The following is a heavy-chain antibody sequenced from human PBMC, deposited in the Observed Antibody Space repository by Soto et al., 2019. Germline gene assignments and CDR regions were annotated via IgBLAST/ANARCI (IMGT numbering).Heavy chain of an antibody. CDR2: IKEDGSEK. CDR3: ARYRSLDP. V-gene: IGHV3-7*03. Sequence: GGSLRLSCADSGFILRNYWMSWARQAPGMGLQWVASIKEDGSEKYYVDPVKGRFTISRENAKNSLYLQMNSLRAEDTAVYYCARYRSLDPWGQGILVTVS. D-gene: IGHD3-16*02. J-gene: IGHJ5*02. CDR1: GFILRNYW.